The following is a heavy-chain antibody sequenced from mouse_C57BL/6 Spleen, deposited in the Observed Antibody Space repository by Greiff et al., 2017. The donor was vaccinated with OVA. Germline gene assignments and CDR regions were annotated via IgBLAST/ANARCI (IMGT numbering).Heavy chain of an antibody. D-gene: IGHD2-5*01. CDR1: GYTFTDYY. Sequence: EVQLQQSGPELVKPGASVKISCKASGYTFTDYYMNWVKQSHGKSLEWIGDINPNNGGTSYNQKFKGKATLTVDKSSSTAYMELRSLTSEDSAVYSCARDSNYDYYAMDYWGQGTSVTVSS. V-gene: IGHV1-26*01. CDR3: ARDSNYDYYAMDY. CDR2: INPNNGGT. J-gene: IGHJ4*01.